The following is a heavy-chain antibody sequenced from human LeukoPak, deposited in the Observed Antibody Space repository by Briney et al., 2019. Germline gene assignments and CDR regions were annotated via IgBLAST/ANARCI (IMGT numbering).Heavy chain of an antibody. D-gene: IGHD5-24*01. Sequence: GGSLRLSCAASGFTFSSSTIHWVRQASGKGLEWVGRIRSKANSYATTYAASAKGSFTISRDDSKNTAYLQMNSLKTEDTAVYYCIRGGYNSYYYGMDVWGQGTTVTVSS. V-gene: IGHV3-73*01. CDR1: GFTFSSST. J-gene: IGHJ6*02. CDR2: IRSKANSYAT. CDR3: IRGGYNSYYYGMDV.